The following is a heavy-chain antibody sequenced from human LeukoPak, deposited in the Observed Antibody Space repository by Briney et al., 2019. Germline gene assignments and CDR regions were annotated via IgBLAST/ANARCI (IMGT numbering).Heavy chain of an antibody. V-gene: IGHV3-74*01. CDR3: ARDVGLLPDN. CDR1: GFPFSTYA. Sequence: GGSLRLSCAASGFPFSTYAMHWVRRPPGKGLVWISRISPDGNSRGYADSVKGRFIISRDSATNTLSLQMNSLTADDTAVYYCARDVGLLPDNWGKGTLVTVSS. CDR2: ISPDGNSR. J-gene: IGHJ4*02. D-gene: IGHD2-21*02.